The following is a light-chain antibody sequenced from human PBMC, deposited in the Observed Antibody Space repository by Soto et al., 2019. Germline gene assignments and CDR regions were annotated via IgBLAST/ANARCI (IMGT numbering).Light chain of an antibody. J-gene: IGLJ3*02. V-gene: IGLV2-23*02. CDR2: EVN. CDR3: CSYAGSSTWV. CDR1: SSDVGSYNL. Sequence: QSALTQPASVSGSPGQSITISCTGTSSDVGSYNLVSWYQQHPGRAPKLMIYEVNKRPSGVSNRFSGSQSANTASLTSSGLQAEDEADYYCCSYAGSSTWVFGGGTKVTVL.